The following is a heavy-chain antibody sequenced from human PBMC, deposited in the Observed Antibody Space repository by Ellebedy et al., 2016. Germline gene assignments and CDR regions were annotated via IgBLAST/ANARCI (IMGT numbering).Heavy chain of an antibody. J-gene: IGHJ4*02. Sequence: GESLKISCAASGFTFSNYAMTWVRQAPGKGLEWVSEITASAGNTYYADSVKGRFTISRDNSKNTLYLQMSSLSAEDTAVYYCVGRVLYGGDFYWGQGTLVTVSS. D-gene: IGHD2-21*02. V-gene: IGHV3-23*01. CDR1: GFTFSNYA. CDR3: VGRVLYGGDFY. CDR2: ITASAGNT.